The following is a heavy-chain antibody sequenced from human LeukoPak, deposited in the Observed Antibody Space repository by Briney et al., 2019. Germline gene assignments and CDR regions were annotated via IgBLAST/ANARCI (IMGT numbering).Heavy chain of an antibody. CDR2: IYTSGST. Sequence: SQTLSLTCTVSGGSISSGSYYWSWIRQPAGKGLEWIGRIYTSGSTNYNPSLKSRVTISVDTSKNQFSLKLSSVTAADTAVYYCARAKYYYDSSGGDYFDYWGQGTLVTVSS. CDR3: ARAKYYYDSSGGDYFDY. J-gene: IGHJ4*02. V-gene: IGHV4-61*02. D-gene: IGHD3-22*01. CDR1: GGSISSGSYY.